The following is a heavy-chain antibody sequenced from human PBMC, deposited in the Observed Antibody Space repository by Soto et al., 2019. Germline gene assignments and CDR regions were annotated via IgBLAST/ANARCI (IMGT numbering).Heavy chain of an antibody. Sequence: EMQLVESGGGLVQPGGSLRLSCAGSGFTFSSYWMSWVRQAPGKGLEWVANIKQDGSEKYYVDSVKGRFTISRDNAKNSLYLQMNSLRAEDTAVYYCARGDILTGYYDPYYFDYWGQGTLVTVSS. CDR1: GFTFSSYW. V-gene: IGHV3-7*01. CDR2: IKQDGSEK. D-gene: IGHD3-9*01. J-gene: IGHJ4*02. CDR3: ARGDILTGYYDPYYFDY.